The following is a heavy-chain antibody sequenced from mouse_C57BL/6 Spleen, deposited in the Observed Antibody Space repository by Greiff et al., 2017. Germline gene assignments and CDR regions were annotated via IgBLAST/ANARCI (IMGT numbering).Heavy chain of an antibody. CDR3: AREDYGSSLMDY. Sequence: QVQLKQPGTELVKPGASVKLSCKASGYTFTSYWMHWVKQRPGQGLEWIGNINPSNGGTNYNEKFKSKATLTVDKSSSTAYMQLSSLTSEDSAVYYCAREDYGSSLMDYWGQGTSVTVSS. D-gene: IGHD1-1*01. J-gene: IGHJ4*01. V-gene: IGHV1-53*01. CDR2: INPSNGGT. CDR1: GYTFTSYW.